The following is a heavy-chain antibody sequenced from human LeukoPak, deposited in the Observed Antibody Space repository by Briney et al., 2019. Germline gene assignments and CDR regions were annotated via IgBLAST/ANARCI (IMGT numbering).Heavy chain of an antibody. CDR2: IYFSGST. D-gene: IGHD2-15*01. CDR1: GVSVKSFY. CDR3: ASTGYCIGGSCYSNYFEH. J-gene: IGHJ4*02. V-gene: IGHV4-59*08. Sequence: SATLSLTCTVSGVSVKSFYWSWIRQPPGKGLEWIGYIYFSGSTNYNPSLKSRVTLSLDTTNNQVSLRLSSVSAADTAVYYCASTGYCIGGSCYSNYFEHWGQGTLVTVSS.